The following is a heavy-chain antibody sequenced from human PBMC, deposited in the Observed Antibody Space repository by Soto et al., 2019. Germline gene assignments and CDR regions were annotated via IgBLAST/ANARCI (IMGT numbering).Heavy chain of an antibody. CDR3: ARKWGREGWALDP. V-gene: IGHV4-59*01. D-gene: IGHD1-26*01. J-gene: IGHJ5*02. CDR2: IYYSGST. Sequence: SETLSLTCTVSGGSISSYYWSWIRQPPGKGLEWIGYIYYSGSTNYNPSLKSRVTISVDTSKNQFSLKLSSVTAADTAVYYCARKWGREGWALDPWGQGTMVTVYS. CDR1: GGSISSYY.